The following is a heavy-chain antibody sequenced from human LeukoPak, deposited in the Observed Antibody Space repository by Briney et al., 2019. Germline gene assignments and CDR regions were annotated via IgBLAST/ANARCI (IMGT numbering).Heavy chain of an antibody. Sequence: PSESLSVTCTDPGGSISRYYWSWIRQPAGKGPEWIWRIYTSGSTNYNPSLKSRVTMSVDTSKNQFSLKLSSVTAADTAVYYCARASTYDFWSGYYITYFDYWGQGTLVTVSS. CDR3: ARASTYDFWSGYYITYFDY. CDR1: GGSISRYY. D-gene: IGHD3-3*01. V-gene: IGHV4-4*07. J-gene: IGHJ4*02. CDR2: IYTSGST.